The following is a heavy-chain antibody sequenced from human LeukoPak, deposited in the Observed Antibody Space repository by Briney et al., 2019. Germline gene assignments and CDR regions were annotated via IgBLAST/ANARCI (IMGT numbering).Heavy chain of an antibody. CDR2: INPKSGGT. CDR1: GYTFTGYY. V-gene: IGHV1-2*02. CDR3: VPSANYYYFDY. J-gene: IGHJ4*02. Sequence: ASEKVSCKASGYTFTGYYMHWVRQAPGLGFEWIGWINPKSGGTSYPQKFQGRLTMTRDTSISTAYMELSRLRSDDTAVYYCVPSANYYYFDYWGQGTLVTVSS. D-gene: IGHD4/OR15-4a*01.